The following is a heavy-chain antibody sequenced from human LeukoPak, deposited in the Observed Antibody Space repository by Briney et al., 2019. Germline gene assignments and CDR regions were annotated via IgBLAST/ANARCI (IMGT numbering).Heavy chain of an antibody. J-gene: IGHJ4*02. CDR2: INPRGGST. CDR3: ARVLIDSSGYIYFLY. Sequence: ASVKVSFTASGYTFTSYYMHWVRQAPGQGLEWMGIINPRGGSTSYARKSQGRGTMTRDTSTSTVYIELSRLRSEDQVVYYCARVLIDSSGYIYFLYWGQGTLVTVSS. V-gene: IGHV1-46*01. D-gene: IGHD3-22*01. CDR1: GYTFTSYY.